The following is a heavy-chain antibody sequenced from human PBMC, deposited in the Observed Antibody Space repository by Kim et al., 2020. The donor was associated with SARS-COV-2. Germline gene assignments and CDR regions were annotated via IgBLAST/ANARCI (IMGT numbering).Heavy chain of an antibody. CDR1: GGTFSSYA. V-gene: IGHV1-69*13. J-gene: IGHJ5*02. Sequence: SVKVSCKASGGTFSSYAISWVRQAPGQGLEWMGGIIPIFGTANYAQKFQGRVTITADESTSTAYMELSSLRFEDTAVYYCARPYSRGFDPWGQGTLVTVSS. CDR2: IIPIFGTA. D-gene: IGHD6-13*01. CDR3: ARPYSRGFDP.